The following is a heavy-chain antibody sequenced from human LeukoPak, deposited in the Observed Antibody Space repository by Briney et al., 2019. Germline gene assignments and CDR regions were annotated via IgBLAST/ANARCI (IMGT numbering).Heavy chain of an antibody. J-gene: IGHJ4*02. D-gene: IGHD4-17*01. Sequence: SETLSLTGAVYGGPFSTYNWNWMRQCPGMGREGRGEINQSGSTSYNPSLTSRVTISIDPSKAQFSLKLSSVTATDTAVYYCARGPGWTTVTRPFDNWGPGTLVTVSS. V-gene: IGHV4-34*01. CDR2: INQSGST. CDR1: GGPFSTYN. CDR3: ARGPGWTTVTRPFDN.